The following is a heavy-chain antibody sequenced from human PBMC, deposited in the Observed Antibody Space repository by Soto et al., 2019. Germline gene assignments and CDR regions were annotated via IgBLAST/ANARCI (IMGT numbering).Heavy chain of an antibody. CDR3: AKARCTTIDCYVPES. CDR2: ISASGGRP. Sequence: GGSLRLSCAASGFTFTSYTMSWVRQAPGKGLEWISTISASGGRPSYADSVQGRFIISRDNPMNTVYPQMGSLRAEDTAMYYCAKARCTTIDCYVPESWGQGTLVTVSS. V-gene: IGHV3-23*01. D-gene: IGHD2-8*01. J-gene: IGHJ5*02. CDR1: GFTFTSYT.